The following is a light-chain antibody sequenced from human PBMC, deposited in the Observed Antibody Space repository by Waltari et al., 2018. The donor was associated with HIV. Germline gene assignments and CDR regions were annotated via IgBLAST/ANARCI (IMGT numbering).Light chain of an antibody. Sequence: QSALTQPASVFGSPGQSITISCTGSSSDVGSHNFVYCYQQHHGKAPKSKIYEVSKRPSGVANRFSGSKSGNTASLTISGLQAEDEADYYCSSQVDFIEVMFGGGTKLTVL. CDR3: SSQVDFIEVM. V-gene: IGLV2-23*02. CDR2: EVS. CDR1: SSDVGSHNF. J-gene: IGLJ3*02.